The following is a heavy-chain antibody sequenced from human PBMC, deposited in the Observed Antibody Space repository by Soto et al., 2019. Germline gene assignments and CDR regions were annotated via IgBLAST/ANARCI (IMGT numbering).Heavy chain of an antibody. Sequence: SETLSLTCTVSGGSIINGDYYWSWIRQPPGKGLEWIGYIYYSGNTYYNPSLKSRVMISVDTSKNQFSLNLSSVTAADTAVYYCASGYYDILPGGDTKYYFDSGGRGALVTVSS. CDR1: GGSIINGDYY. D-gene: IGHD3-9*01. V-gene: IGHV4-30-4*01. CDR2: IYYSGNT. CDR3: ASGYYDILPGGDTKYYFDS. J-gene: IGHJ4*02.